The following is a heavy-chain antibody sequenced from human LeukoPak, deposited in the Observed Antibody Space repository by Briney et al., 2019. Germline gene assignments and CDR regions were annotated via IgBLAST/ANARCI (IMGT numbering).Heavy chain of an antibody. CDR1: DDSMISYH. CDR3: I. J-gene: IGHJ3*02. V-gene: IGHV4-4*07. D-gene: IGHD1-1*01. CDR2: IYSTGST. Sequence: SETLSLTCSVSDDSMISYHWSWIRQSAGKGLEWVGRIYSTGSTDYNPSLVSRVTMSVDTAKKQFSLKFYCARAERTVNVFDIWGQGTKVTVSS.